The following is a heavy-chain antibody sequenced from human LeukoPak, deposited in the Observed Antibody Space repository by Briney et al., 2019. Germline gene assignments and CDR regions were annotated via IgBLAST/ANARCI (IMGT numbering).Heavy chain of an antibody. V-gene: IGHV4-34*01. CDR3: ARHRYYYDSSGSYYFDY. D-gene: IGHD3-22*01. CDR2: IYHSGST. Sequence: SETLSLTCAVYGGSFSGYYWSWIRQPPGKGLEWIGSIYHSGSTYFSPSLKSRVTISVDTSNNQFSLRLRSVTAADTAVYYCARHRYYYDSSGSYYFDYWGQGALVTVSS. CDR1: GGSFSGYY. J-gene: IGHJ4*02.